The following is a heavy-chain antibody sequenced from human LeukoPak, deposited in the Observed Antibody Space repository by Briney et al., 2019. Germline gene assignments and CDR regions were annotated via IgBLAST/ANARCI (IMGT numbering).Heavy chain of an antibody. CDR3: ARDSPYYYDSSGYYD. J-gene: IGHJ4*02. CDR1: GFTFSSYG. CDR2: IWYDGSNK. Sequence: GGPLRLSCAASGFTFSSYGMHWVRQAPGKGLEWVAVIWYDGSNKYYADSVKGRFTISRDNSKNTLYLQMNSLRAEDTAVYYCARDSPYYYDSSGYYDWGQGTLVTVSS. D-gene: IGHD3-22*01. V-gene: IGHV3-33*01.